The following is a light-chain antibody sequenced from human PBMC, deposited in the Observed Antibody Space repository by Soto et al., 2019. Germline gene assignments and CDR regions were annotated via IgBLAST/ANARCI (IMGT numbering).Light chain of an antibody. Sequence: EIVLTQSPATLSLSPGERATLSCRASQSVSSYLAWYQQKPGQAPRLLIYDASNRATGIPARFSGSGSGTDFTLTISSLEPEDFAVYYCQQYNDWPPAFGGGTKV. V-gene: IGKV3-11*01. CDR2: DAS. J-gene: IGKJ4*01. CDR1: QSVSSY. CDR3: QQYNDWPPA.